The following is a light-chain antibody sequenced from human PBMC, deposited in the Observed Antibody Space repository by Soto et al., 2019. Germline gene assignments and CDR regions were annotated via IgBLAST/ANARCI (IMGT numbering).Light chain of an antibody. CDR2: AAS. J-gene: IGKJ1*01. CDR3: LQVYSFPRT. CDR1: QSISSY. V-gene: IGKV1-39*01. Sequence: DIQMTQSPSSLSASVGDRVTITCRASQSISSYLNWYQQKPGKAPKLLIYAASSLQSGVPSRFSGSGSGTEFILTINNLQPEDFASYFCLQVYSFPRTFGLGTRWIS.